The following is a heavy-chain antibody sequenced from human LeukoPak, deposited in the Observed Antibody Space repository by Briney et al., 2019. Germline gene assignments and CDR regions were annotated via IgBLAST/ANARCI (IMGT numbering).Heavy chain of an antibody. J-gene: IGHJ5*02. D-gene: IGHD3-9*01. CDR1: GYTFTSYD. CDR3: APVLRYFDWSPP. V-gene: IGHV1-8*01. Sequence: ASVKVSCKASGYTFTSYDINWVRQATGQGLEWMGWMNPNSGNTGYAQKFQGRVTMTRNTSISTAYMELSSLGSEDTAVYYCAPVLRYFDWSPPWGQGTLVTVSS. CDR2: MNPNSGNT.